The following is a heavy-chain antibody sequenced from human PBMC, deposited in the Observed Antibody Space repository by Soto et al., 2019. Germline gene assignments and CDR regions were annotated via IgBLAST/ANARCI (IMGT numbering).Heavy chain of an antibody. J-gene: IGHJ5*02. CDR2: IIPIFGTA. V-gene: IGHV1-69*13. D-gene: IGHD3-10*01. CDR3: ASTGFGELLFGWFDR. CDR1: GGTFSSYA. Sequence: SVKVSCKASGGTFSSYAISWVRQAPGQGLEWMGGIIPIFGTANYAQKFQGRVTITADESTSTAYMELSSLRSEDTAVYYCASTGFGELLFGWFDRWGQGTLVTVSS.